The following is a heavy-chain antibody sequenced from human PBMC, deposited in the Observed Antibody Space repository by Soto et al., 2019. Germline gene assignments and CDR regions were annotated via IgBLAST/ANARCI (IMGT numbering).Heavy chain of an antibody. CDR3: ARSSGGYSYNGMDV. CDR2: INPKSGDT. Sequence: QEQLVQSGAEVKQPGASVKVSCKASGYAFTGYYIHWVRQAPGQGLEWMGWINPKSGDTKYAQKFQGRVTVTRDTSISTAYMELSRLRAYDTAVYYCARSSGGYSYNGMDVWGQWTTVTVSS. V-gene: IGHV1-2*02. J-gene: IGHJ6*02. CDR1: GYAFTGYY. D-gene: IGHD1-26*01.